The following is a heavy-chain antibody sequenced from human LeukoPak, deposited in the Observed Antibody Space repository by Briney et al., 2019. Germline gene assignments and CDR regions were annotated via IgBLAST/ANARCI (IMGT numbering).Heavy chain of an antibody. V-gene: IGHV4-34*01. D-gene: IGHD3-10*01. CDR2: INHSGST. CDR1: GGSFSGYY. Sequence: KPSETLSLTCAVYGGSFSGYYWSWIRQPPGKGLEWIGEINHSGSTNYNPSLKSRVIISVDTSKNQFSLKLSSVTAADTAVYYCAGNYYGSGSYYSEDRYWGEGTLVTVSS. CDR3: AGNYYGSGSYYSEDRY. J-gene: IGHJ4*02.